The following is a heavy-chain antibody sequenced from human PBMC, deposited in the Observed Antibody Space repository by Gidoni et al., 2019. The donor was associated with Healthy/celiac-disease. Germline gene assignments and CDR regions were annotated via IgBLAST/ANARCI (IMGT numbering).Heavy chain of an antibody. CDR2: IRSKAYGGTT. CDR1: GFTFGDYA. Sequence: EVQLVESGGGLVQPGRSLRLSCTASGFTFGDYAMSWFRQAPGKGLEWVGFIRSKAYGGTTEYAASVKGRFTISRDDSKSIAYLQMNSLKTEDTAVYYCTRSALIVVVDDAFDIWGQGTMVTVSS. V-gene: IGHV3-49*03. J-gene: IGHJ3*02. CDR3: TRSALIVVVDDAFDI. D-gene: IGHD3-22*01.